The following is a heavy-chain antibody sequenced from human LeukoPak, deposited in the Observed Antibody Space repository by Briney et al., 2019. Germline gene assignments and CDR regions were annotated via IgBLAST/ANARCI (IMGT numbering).Heavy chain of an antibody. Sequence: GGSLRLSCAASGFTFSSYGMHWVRQAPGKGLEWVAVISYDGSNKYYADSVKGRFTISRDNSKNTLYLQMSSLRAEDTAVYYCARGRIVGATTGFDYWGQGTLLTVSS. CDR1: GFTFSSYG. D-gene: IGHD1-26*01. J-gene: IGHJ4*02. CDR3: ARGRIVGATTGFDY. CDR2: ISYDGSNK. V-gene: IGHV3-30*03.